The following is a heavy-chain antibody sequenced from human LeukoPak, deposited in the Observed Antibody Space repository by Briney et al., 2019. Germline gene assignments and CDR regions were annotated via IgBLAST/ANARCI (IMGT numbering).Heavy chain of an antibody. CDR1: GGSISSYY. V-gene: IGHV4-4*09. CDR3: AKGPYYDFWSGYYYYYYMDV. D-gene: IGHD3-3*01. CDR2: IYTSGSR. Sequence: PSETLSLTCTVSGGSISSYYWRWIRQPPGQGLERIGFIYTSGSRNYNHSPNRRVTISVATAKNKYPLKLSSVTAADTAVYYCAKGPYYDFWSGYYYYYYMDVWGKGTTVTVSS. J-gene: IGHJ6*03.